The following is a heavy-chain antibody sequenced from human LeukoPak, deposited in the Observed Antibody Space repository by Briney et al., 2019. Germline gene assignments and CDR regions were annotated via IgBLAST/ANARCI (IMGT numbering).Heavy chain of an antibody. CDR1: GFTFSSYE. D-gene: IGHD2-15*01. Sequence: GGSLRLSCAASGFTFSSYEMNWVRQAPGKGLEWVSYISSSSSYIYYADSVKGRFTISRDNAKNSLYLQMNSLRAEDTAVYYCAREFCSGGSCRAAFDIRGQGTMVTVSS. CDR2: ISSSSSYI. J-gene: IGHJ3*02. CDR3: AREFCSGGSCRAAFDI. V-gene: IGHV3-21*05.